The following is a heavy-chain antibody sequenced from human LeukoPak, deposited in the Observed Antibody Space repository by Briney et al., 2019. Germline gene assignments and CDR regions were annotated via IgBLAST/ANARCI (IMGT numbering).Heavy chain of an antibody. Sequence: SETLSLTCAVSGGSISSGGYSWSWIRQPPGKGLEWIGYIYHSGSTYYNPSFKSRVTISVDRSKNQFSLKLSSVTAADTAVYYCARAGGDGYNFFAFDIWGQGTMVTVSS. V-gene: IGHV4-30-2*01. CDR3: ARAGGDGYNFFAFDI. J-gene: IGHJ3*02. CDR2: IYHSGST. D-gene: IGHD5-24*01. CDR1: GGSISSGGYS.